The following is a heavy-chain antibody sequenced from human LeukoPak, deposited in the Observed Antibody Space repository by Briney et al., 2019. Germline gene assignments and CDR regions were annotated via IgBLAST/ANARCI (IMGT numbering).Heavy chain of an antibody. D-gene: IGHD3-3*01. V-gene: IGHV3-23*01. CDR3: AKDYIGRGRFLEWLLFDY. J-gene: IGHJ4*02. CDR1: GFTFSSYA. CDR2: ISGSGGST. Sequence: GGSLRLSCAASGFTFSSYAMSWVRQAPGKGLEWVSAISGSGGSTYYADSVKGRFTISRDNSKNTLYLQMNSLRAEDTAVYYCAKDYIGRGRFLEWLLFDYWGQGALVTVSS.